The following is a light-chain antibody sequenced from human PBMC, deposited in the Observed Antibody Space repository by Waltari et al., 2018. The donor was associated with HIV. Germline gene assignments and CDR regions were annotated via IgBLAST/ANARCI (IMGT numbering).Light chain of an antibody. J-gene: IGLJ3*02. Sequence: SYELTQPPSVSVSPGQTARITCSGDALAKKYAYWYQQKSGQAPVLVIYEDSKRPSGIPERFSGSSSGTVATLTISGAQVEDEADYYCYSTDSSGNHPWVFGGGTKLTV. CDR3: YSTDSSGNHPWV. CDR1: ALAKKY. V-gene: IGLV3-10*01. CDR2: EDS.